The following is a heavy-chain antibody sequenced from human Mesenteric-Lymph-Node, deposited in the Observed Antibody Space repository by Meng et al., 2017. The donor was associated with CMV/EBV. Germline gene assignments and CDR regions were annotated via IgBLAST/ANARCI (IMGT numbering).Heavy chain of an antibody. D-gene: IGHD3-16*01. V-gene: IGHV3-30*02. CDR1: GFTFTTYG. Sequence: GGSLRLSCVASGFTFTTYGFHWVRQTPGKGLEWVAVIRNDGTSKYYADSVKGRFTISRDDSRDTLYLLMNSLRPEDTAVYYCAGGTPGDFDYWGQGTLVTVSS. CDR2: IRNDGTSK. J-gene: IGHJ4*02. CDR3: AGGTPGDFDY.